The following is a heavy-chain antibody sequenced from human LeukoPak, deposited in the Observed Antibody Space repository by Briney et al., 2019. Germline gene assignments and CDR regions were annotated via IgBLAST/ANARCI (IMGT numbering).Heavy chain of an antibody. CDR1: GYTLTSYG. V-gene: IGHV1-18*01. D-gene: IGHD3-10*01. J-gene: IGHJ5*02. CDR2: ISAYNGNT. CDR3: ARDRVRYYGSGSYYIS. Sequence: ASVKVSCKASGYTLTSYGISWVRQAPGQGLEWMGWISAYNGNTNYAQKLQGRVTMTTDTSTSTAYMELRSLRSDDTAVYYCARDRVRYYGSGSYYISWGQGTLVTVSS.